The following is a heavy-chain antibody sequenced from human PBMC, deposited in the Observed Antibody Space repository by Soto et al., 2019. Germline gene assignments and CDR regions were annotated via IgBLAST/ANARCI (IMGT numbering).Heavy chain of an antibody. J-gene: IGHJ4*02. D-gene: IGHD3-3*02. CDR1: GGSISSSSYY. Sequence: SETLSLTCTVSGGSISSSSYYWGWIRQPPGKGLEWIGSIYYSGSTYYNPSLKSRVTISVDTSKNQFSLKLSSVTAADTAVYYCARDQDRHFWSGGRGVWGQGTLVTVSS. V-gene: IGHV4-39*07. CDR2: IYYSGST. CDR3: ARDQDRHFWSGGRGV.